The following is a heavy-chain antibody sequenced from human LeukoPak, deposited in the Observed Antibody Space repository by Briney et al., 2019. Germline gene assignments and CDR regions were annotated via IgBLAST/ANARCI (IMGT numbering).Heavy chain of an antibody. CDR3: ARGGEHYDILTGYRYYYYMDV. CDR2: ISAYNGNT. CDR1: GYTFTSYG. Sequence: ASVKVSCKASGYTFTSYGISWVRQAPGQGLEWMGWISAYNGNTNYAQKFQGRVTMTRTTSISTAYMELSSLRSEDTAVYYCARGGEHYDILTGYRYYYYMDVWGKGTTVTISS. D-gene: IGHD3-9*01. J-gene: IGHJ6*03. V-gene: IGHV1-18*01.